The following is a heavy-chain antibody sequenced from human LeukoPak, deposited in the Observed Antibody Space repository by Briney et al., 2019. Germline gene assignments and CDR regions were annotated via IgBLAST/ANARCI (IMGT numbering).Heavy chain of an antibody. J-gene: IGHJ4*02. CDR3: AHGSAHYYEY. CDR1: GLTLSNVW. V-gene: IGHV3-15*07. CDR2: IRSQTAGGTT. Sequence: PGGSLRLSCAVSGLTLSNVWMNWVRQAPGKGLEWVGRIRSQTAGGTTDFAAPVKGRFSISRDDSKNSLYLQMNSLTSEDTAVYYCAHGSAHYYEYWGQGTLVTVSS. D-gene: IGHD2-15*01.